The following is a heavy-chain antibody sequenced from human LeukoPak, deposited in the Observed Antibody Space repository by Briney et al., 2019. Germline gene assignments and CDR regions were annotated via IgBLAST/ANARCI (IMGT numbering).Heavy chain of an antibody. V-gene: IGHV3-9*03. CDR1: GFTFDDYA. CDR3: AKAENSGLLGYYFDY. D-gene: IGHD1-26*01. J-gene: IGHJ4*02. Sequence: GGSLRLSCAASGFTFDDYAMHWVRQAPGKGLEWVSGISWNSGSIGYADSVKGRFTISRDNAKNSLYLQMNSLRAEDMALYYCAKAENSGLLGYYFDYWGQGTLVTVSS. CDR2: ISWNSGSI.